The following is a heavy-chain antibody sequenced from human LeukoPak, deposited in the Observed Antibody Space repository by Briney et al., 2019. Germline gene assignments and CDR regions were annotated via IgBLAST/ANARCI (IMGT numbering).Heavy chain of an antibody. V-gene: IGHV3-53*01. CDR3: AKCYGDYVRYLDY. Sequence: GGSLRLSCAASGFTVSSNCMSWVRQAPGKGLEWVSVLYSGGNTYYADSVKGRFTISRDNSKKTLYLQMNSLRAEDTAMYYCAKCYGDYVRYLDYWGQGTLVTVSS. CDR2: LYSGGNT. J-gene: IGHJ4*02. CDR1: GFTVSSNC. D-gene: IGHD4-17*01.